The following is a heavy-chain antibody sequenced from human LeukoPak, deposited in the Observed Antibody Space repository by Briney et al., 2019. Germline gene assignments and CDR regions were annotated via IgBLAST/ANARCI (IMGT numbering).Heavy chain of an antibody. V-gene: IGHV3-23*01. CDR2: ISGSGGST. J-gene: IGHJ4*02. CDR3: AKDPAGIVDHSFGYFDY. CDR1: GFTFSSYG. Sequence: PGGSLRLSCAASGFTFSSYGMSWVRQAPGKGLEWVSAISGSGGSTYYADSVKGRFTISRDNSKNTLYLQMNSLRAEDTAVYYCAKDPAGIVDHSFGYFDYWGQGTLVTVSS. D-gene: IGHD1-26*01.